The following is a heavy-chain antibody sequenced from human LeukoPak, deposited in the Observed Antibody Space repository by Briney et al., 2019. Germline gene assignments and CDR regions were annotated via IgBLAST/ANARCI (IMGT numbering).Heavy chain of an antibody. J-gene: IGHJ4*02. CDR3: AKDLQDIVVVPAAIGLGY. CDR2: IRYDGSNK. Sequence: SCKASGYTFTSYYMHWVRQAPGKGLEWVAFIRYDGSNKYYADSVKGRFTISRDNSKNTLYLQMNSLRAEDTAVYYCAKDLQDIVVVPAAIGLGYWGQGTLVTVSS. CDR1: GYTFTSYY. D-gene: IGHD2-2*01. V-gene: IGHV3-30*02.